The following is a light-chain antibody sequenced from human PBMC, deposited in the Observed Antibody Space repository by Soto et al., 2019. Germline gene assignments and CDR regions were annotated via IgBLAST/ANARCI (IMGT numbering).Light chain of an antibody. V-gene: IGKV3-11*01. CDR2: HAS. CDR1: ESVDIY. CDR3: QQRRNWPPLT. J-gene: IGKJ4*01. Sequence: ETVLTQSPATLSLSPGETATLSCRASESVDIYLAWYQQKPGQAPRLLIYHASNRATGIPARFSGSGSGTDFTLTISSLEPEDYAVYYCQQRRNWPPLTFGGGTRVEIK.